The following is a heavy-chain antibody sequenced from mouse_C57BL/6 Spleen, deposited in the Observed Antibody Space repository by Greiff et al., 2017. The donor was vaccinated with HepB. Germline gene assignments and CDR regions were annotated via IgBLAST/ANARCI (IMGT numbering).Heavy chain of an antibody. CDR3: ARSSLITTVVDEYFDV. J-gene: IGHJ1*03. CDR2: INPNNGGT. Sequence: SGYTFTDYNMHWVKQSHGKSLEWIGYINPNNGGTSYNQKFKGKATLTVNKSSSTAYMELRSLTSEDSAVYYCARSSLITTVVDEYFDVWGTGTTVTVSS. D-gene: IGHD1-1*01. CDR1: GYTFTDYN. V-gene: IGHV1-22*01.